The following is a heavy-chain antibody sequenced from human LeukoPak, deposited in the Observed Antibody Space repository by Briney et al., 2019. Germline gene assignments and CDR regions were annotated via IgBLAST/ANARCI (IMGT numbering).Heavy chain of an antibody. Sequence: PGGSLRLSCAGSGFTFSTYWMHWVRQAPGKGLVWVSRINPDGSRTDYADSVKGRFTISRDNAKNTLYLQMNSLRAEDTAVYYCARIGGLRFLEWLLYGGYFDYWGQGTLVTVSS. CDR2: INPDGSRT. CDR3: ARIGGLRFLEWLLYGGYFDY. J-gene: IGHJ4*02. CDR1: GFTFSTYW. D-gene: IGHD3-3*01. V-gene: IGHV3-74*01.